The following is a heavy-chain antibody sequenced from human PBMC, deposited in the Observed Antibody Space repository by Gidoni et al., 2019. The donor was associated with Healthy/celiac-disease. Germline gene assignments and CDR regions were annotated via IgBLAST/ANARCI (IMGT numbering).Heavy chain of an antibody. J-gene: IGHJ4*02. D-gene: IGHD3-9*01. V-gene: IGHV3-43D*03. CDR3: AKDGSVGLVDGDVYFDY. CDR1: GFTFDDYA. Sequence: CAASGFTFDDYAMHWVRQAPGKGLEWVSLISWDGGSTYYADSVKGRFTISRDNSKNSLYLQMNSLRAEDTALYYCAKDGSVGLVDGDVYFDYWGQGTLVTVSS. CDR2: ISWDGGST.